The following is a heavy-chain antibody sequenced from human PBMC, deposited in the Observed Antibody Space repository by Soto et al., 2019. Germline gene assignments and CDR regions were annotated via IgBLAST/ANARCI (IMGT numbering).Heavy chain of an antibody. CDR3: ARLSYCSSTSCYVGGYYYYYMDV. D-gene: IGHD2-2*01. CDR1: GGSISSYY. J-gene: IGHJ6*03. Sequence: SETLSLTCTVSGGSISSYYWSWIRQPPGKGLEWIGYIYYSGSTNYNPSLKSRVTISVDTSKNQFSLKLGSVTAADTAVYYCARLSYCSSTSCYVGGYYYYYMDVWGKGTTVTVSS. V-gene: IGHV4-59*08. CDR2: IYYSGST.